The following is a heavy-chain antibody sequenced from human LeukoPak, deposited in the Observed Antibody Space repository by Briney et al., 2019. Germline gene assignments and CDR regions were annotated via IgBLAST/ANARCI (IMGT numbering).Heavy chain of an antibody. V-gene: IGHV3-72*01. CDR1: GFTFTNHY. J-gene: IGHJ4*02. D-gene: IGHD5-18*01. Sequence: GGSLTLSCAASGFTFTNHYMDWVRQAPGMGLEWIARTTNTPNAYTTAYAASVRGRFTVSRDDSKSLLHLQMSSLKTDDTALYYCGRDTATAIDYWGWGTLVTVSS. CDR2: TTNTPNAYTT. CDR3: GRDTATAIDY.